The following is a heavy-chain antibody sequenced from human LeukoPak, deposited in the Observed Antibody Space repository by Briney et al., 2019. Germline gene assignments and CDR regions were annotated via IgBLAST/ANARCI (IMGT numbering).Heavy chain of an antibody. D-gene: IGHD3-10*01. CDR2: ISSSSSYI. V-gene: IGHV3-21*01. CDR3: ARDRNGSGGGHDY. Sequence: PGGSLRLSCAASGFTFSSYSMNWVRQAPGKGLEWVSSISSSSSYIYYADSVKGRFTISRDNAKNSMYLQMNSLRAEDTAVYYCARDRNGSGGGHDYWGQGTLVTVSS. J-gene: IGHJ4*02. CDR1: GFTFSSYS.